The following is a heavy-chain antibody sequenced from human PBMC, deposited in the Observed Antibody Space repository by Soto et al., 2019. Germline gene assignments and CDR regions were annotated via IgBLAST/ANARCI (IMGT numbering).Heavy chain of an antibody. CDR1: GYTFSSYY. D-gene: IGHD3-10*01. Sequence: QVQLVQSGAEVKKPGASVKVSCKASGYTFSSYYLHWVRQAPGQGLEWMGMINPSDGATAYAQTFQGKITMTRDTSTSTVYMELSSLRCEDTAVYHCARDDPDYNGSGRERTPFDYWGQGTLVTVSS. V-gene: IGHV1-46*01. CDR3: ARDDPDYNGSGRERTPFDY. J-gene: IGHJ4*02. CDR2: INPSDGAT.